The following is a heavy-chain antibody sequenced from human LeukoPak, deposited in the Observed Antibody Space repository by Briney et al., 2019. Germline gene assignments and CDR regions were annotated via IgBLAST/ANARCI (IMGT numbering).Heavy chain of an antibody. Sequence: GASVKVSCKVSGYTLTELSMHWVRQAPGKGLEWMGGLDPEDGETIYAQKFQGRVTMTEDTSTDTAYMELSSLRSEDTAVYYCATRGLYEPNAFDIWGQGTMVTVSS. J-gene: IGHJ3*02. CDR2: LDPEDGET. CDR1: GYTLTELS. V-gene: IGHV1-24*01. CDR3: ATRGLYEPNAFDI. D-gene: IGHD1-14*01.